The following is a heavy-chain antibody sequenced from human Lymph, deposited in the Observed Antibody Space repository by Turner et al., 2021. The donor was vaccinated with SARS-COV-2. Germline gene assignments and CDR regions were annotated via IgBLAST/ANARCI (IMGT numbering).Heavy chain of an antibody. J-gene: IGHJ4*02. CDR3: AKEGLSGRRLQFVPYFAY. CDR1: GFTFDDYA. Sequence: EVQLVESGGGVVQPGGSLRLSCAASGFTFDDYAMHWVRQEPGKGLEWVSLISGDGGSTYYADSGKGRFTISRDDSKNSLYLQINSLRTEDTALYYCAKEGLSGRRLQFVPYFAYWGQGTLVSVSS. D-gene: IGHD5-12*01. V-gene: IGHV3-43*02. CDR2: ISGDGGST.